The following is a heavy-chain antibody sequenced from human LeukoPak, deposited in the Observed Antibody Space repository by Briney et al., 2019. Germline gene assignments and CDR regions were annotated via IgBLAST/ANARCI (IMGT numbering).Heavy chain of an antibody. CDR2: ISGSGGST. Sequence: GGSLRLSCAASGFTFSSYAMSWVHQAPGKGLEWVSAISGSGGSTYYADSVKGRFTTSRDNSKNTLYLQMNSLRAEDTAVYYCAKDRAARPSPFDYWGQGTLVTVSS. CDR1: GFTFSSYA. V-gene: IGHV3-23*01. CDR3: AKDRAARPSPFDY. D-gene: IGHD6-6*01. J-gene: IGHJ4*02.